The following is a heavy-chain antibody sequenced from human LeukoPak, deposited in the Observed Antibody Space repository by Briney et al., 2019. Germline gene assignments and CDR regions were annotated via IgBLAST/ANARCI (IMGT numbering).Heavy chain of an antibody. Sequence: GGSLRLSCAASGFTFSSYWMHWVRQAPGKGLMWVSRFNSDGSTNYADSVKGRFTISRDNAKNTVSLQMNSLRAEDTGVYFCARAPSEIGGYYPEYFRHWGQGTLVTVSS. CDR1: GFTFSSYW. V-gene: IGHV3-74*01. D-gene: IGHD3-22*01. J-gene: IGHJ1*01. CDR2: FNSDGST. CDR3: ARAPSEIGGYYPEYFRH.